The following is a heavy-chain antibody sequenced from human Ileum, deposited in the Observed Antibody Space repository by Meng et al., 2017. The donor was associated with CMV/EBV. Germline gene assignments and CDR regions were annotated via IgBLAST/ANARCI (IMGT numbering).Heavy chain of an antibody. CDR2: INPYGGNT. J-gene: IGHJ4*02. Sequence: ASVKVSCKASGYSFINYYIHWVRQAPGQGLEWMGIINPYGGNTDYAQDFQGRVTMTRDTSTSTVYMELSSLRSEDTAVYYCARDLSSSWYMLLGYWGQGTLVTVSS. CDR3: ARDLSSSWYMLLGY. D-gene: IGHD6-13*01. CDR1: GYSFINYY. V-gene: IGHV1-46*01.